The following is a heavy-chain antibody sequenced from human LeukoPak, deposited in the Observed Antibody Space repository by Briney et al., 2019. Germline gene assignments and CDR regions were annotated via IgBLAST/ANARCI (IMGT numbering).Heavy chain of an antibody. CDR1: GGSISSYY. J-gene: IGHJ4*02. CDR2: VYYSGST. Sequence: SETLSLTCTVSGGSISSYYWTWIRQPPGKGLEWIGYVYYSGSTNYNPSLKSRVTISVETSKNQFSLKLSSVTAADTAVYDCARSGYSSGWYYFDYWGQGSLVTVSS. D-gene: IGHD6-19*01. V-gene: IGHV4-59*08. CDR3: ARSGYSSGWYYFDY.